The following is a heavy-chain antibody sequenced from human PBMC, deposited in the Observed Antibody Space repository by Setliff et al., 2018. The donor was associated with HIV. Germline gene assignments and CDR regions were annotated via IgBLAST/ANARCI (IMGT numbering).Heavy chain of an antibody. J-gene: IGHJ2*01. D-gene: IGHD3-22*01. CDR1: GGTFSNYA. CDR2: IIPIFGST. Sequence: SVKVSCKASGGTFSNYAISWVRQAPGQGLEWMGGIIPIFGSTKYAQKFQDRVTITADESTYTADMELSSLTSEDTAMYYCARDDHYYDMGSIYSDWYFDVWGPATQVTVSS. CDR3: ARDDHYYDMGSIYSDWYFDV. V-gene: IGHV1-69*13.